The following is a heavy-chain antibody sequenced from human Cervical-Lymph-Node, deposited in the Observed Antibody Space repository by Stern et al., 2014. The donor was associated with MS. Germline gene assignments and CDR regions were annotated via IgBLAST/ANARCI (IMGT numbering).Heavy chain of an antibody. Sequence: QMQLVQSGSGLVKPSQTLSLTCTVSGDSISRGGYFWNWIRQPPGKGLEWIGYIYHTGSPYYSPSLKSRVTILLDRSKNQFSLRLTSVTAADTAFYFCAGEPYANNWLDPWGQGILVTVAS. J-gene: IGHJ5*02. CDR3: AGEPYANNWLDP. V-gene: IGHV4-30-2*01. CDR1: GDSISRGGYF. CDR2: IYHTGSP. D-gene: IGHD4-17*01.